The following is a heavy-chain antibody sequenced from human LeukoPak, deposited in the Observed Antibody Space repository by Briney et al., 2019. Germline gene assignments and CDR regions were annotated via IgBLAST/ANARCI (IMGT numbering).Heavy chain of an antibody. CDR1: GFTFSSYS. Sequence: GGSLRLSCATSGFTFSSYSMNWVRQAPGKGLEWVSAISGSGGSTYYADSVKGRFTISRDNSKNTLYLQMNSLRAEDTAVYYCAKDEGPVTPEPFDYWGQGTLVTVSS. D-gene: IGHD4-17*01. J-gene: IGHJ4*02. CDR2: ISGSGGST. V-gene: IGHV3-23*01. CDR3: AKDEGPVTPEPFDY.